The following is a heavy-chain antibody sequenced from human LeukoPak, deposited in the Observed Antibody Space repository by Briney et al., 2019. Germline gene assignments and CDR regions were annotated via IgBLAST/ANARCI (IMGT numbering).Heavy chain of an antibody. CDR3: AKGSGLGSYDF. CDR1: GFTFSSHA. Sequence: GGSLRLSCAASGFTFSSHAMAWVRQASGKGQEWVSGILPGGSTYYADPVKGRFTISRDNSKNTLYLQLTSLRSEDTAVYYCAKGSGLGSYDFWGQGTLVTVSS. CDR2: ILPGGST. D-gene: IGHD1-26*01. J-gene: IGHJ4*02. V-gene: IGHV3-23*01.